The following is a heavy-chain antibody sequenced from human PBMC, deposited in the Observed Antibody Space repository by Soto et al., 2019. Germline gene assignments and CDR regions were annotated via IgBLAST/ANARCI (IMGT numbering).Heavy chain of an antibody. CDR1: GYTFTGYY. CDR3: ARDTAMANWFDP. J-gene: IGHJ5*02. Sequence: ASVKVSCKASGYTFTGYYMHWVRQAPGQGLEWMGWINPNSGGTNYAQKFQGWVTMTRNTSISTAYMELSSLRSEDTAVYYCARDTAMANWFDPWGQGTLVTVSS. CDR2: INPNSGGT. D-gene: IGHD5-18*01. V-gene: IGHV1-2*04.